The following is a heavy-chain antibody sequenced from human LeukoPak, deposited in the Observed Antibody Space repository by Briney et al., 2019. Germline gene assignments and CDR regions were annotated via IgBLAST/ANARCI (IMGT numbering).Heavy chain of an antibody. D-gene: IGHD3-10*01. CDR3: ARDKSGYVDY. CDR1: GFTVSNSY. CDR2: IYSGGST. V-gene: IGHV3-53*01. Sequence: GGSLRLSCAASGFTVSNSYMSWVRQAPGKGLEWVSIIYSGGSTYYADSVKGRFTISRDSSKNTLYLQMNSLRAEDTAVYYCARDKSGYVDYWGQGTLVTVSS. J-gene: IGHJ4*02.